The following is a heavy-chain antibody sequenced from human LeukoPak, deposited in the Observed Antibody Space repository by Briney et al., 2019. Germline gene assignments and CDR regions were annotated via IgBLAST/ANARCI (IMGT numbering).Heavy chain of an antibody. V-gene: IGHV4-61*02. CDR1: GGSISSGSYY. CDR3: ARDAAPRYSSGWYWFDP. J-gene: IGHJ5*02. CDR2: IYTSGST. D-gene: IGHD6-19*01. Sequence: PSQTLSLTCTVSGGSISSGSYYWSWIRQPAGKGLEWFGRIYTSGSTNYNPSLKSRVTISVDTSKNQFSLKLSSVTAADTAVYYCARDAAPRYSSGWYWFDPWGQGTLATVSS.